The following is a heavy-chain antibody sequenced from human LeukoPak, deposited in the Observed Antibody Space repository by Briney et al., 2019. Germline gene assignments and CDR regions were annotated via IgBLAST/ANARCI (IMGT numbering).Heavy chain of an antibody. V-gene: IGHV4-34*01. CDR3: ARGRAAAVSY. CDR1: GGSFSGYY. Sequence: SETLSLTCAVYGGSFSGYYWSWIRQPPGKGLEWIGEINHSGSTNYNPSLKSRVTISVDTSKNQFSLKLSSVTAADTAVYYCARGRAAAVSYWGQGTLVTVSS. D-gene: IGHD6-13*01. J-gene: IGHJ4*02. CDR2: INHSGST.